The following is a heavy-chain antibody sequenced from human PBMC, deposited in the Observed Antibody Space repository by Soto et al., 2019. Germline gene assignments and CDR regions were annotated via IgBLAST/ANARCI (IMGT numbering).Heavy chain of an antibody. CDR3: VKPPGQH. CDR2: ISGNGGST. J-gene: IGHJ1*01. V-gene: IGHV3-64D*06. Sequence: GKGLEYVAAISGNGGSTYYADSVEDRFTSSRDNSKNTLYLQMSSLRSEDTAVYHCVKPPGQH.